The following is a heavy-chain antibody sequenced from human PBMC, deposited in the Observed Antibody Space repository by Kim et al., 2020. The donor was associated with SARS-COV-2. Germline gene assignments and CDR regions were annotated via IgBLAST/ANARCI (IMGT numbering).Heavy chain of an antibody. V-gene: IGHV3-23*01. J-gene: IGHJ4*02. Sequence: GGSLRLSCAASGFTFSSNAMSWVRQAPGKGLEWISSITGSGGSTYYADSVKGRFTIFRDNSENTLYLQMNSLRAEDTAVYYCASGTLRYWGQGTLVTVSS. CDR2: ITGSGGST. CDR3: ASGTLRY. CDR1: GFTFSSNA. D-gene: IGHD2-15*01.